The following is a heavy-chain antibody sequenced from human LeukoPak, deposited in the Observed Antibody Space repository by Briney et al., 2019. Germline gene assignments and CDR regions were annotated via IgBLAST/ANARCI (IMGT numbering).Heavy chain of an antibody. V-gene: IGHV3-21*01. CDR3: ARGSHSSSSWGDY. J-gene: IGHJ4*02. CDR2: ISSSSSYI. Sequence: GGSLRLSCAASGFTVSSYSMNWVRQAPGKGLEWVSSISSSSSYIYYADSVKGRFTISRDNAKNSLYLQMNSLRAEDTAVYYCARGSHSSSSWGDYWGQGTLVTVSS. D-gene: IGHD6-6*01. CDR1: GFTVSSYS.